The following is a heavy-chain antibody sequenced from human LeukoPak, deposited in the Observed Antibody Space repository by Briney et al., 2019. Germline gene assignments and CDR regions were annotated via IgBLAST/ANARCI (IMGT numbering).Heavy chain of an antibody. Sequence: GESLKISCKGSGYSFTSYWIGWVRQMPGKGLEWMGIIYPGDSDTRYSTSFQGPVTISADKSISTAYLQWSSLKASDTAMYYCARHVKDMVRGVYYYMDVWGKGTTVTVSS. CDR1: GYSFTSYW. D-gene: IGHD3-10*01. CDR2: IYPGDSDT. V-gene: IGHV5-51*01. CDR3: ARHVKDMVRGVYYYMDV. J-gene: IGHJ6*03.